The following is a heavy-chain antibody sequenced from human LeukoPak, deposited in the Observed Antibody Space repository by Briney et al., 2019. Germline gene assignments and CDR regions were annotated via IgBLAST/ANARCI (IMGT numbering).Heavy chain of an antibody. V-gene: IGHV1-69*04. Sequence: SVTVSCKASGGTFSSYAISWVRQAPGQGLEWMGRIIPILGIANYAQKFQGRVTITADKSTSTAYMELSSLRSEDTAVYYCARTSVGDCGGDCSLDFDYWGQGTLVTVSS. CDR3: ARTSVGDCGGDCSLDFDY. CDR2: IIPILGIA. J-gene: IGHJ4*02. D-gene: IGHD2-21*01. CDR1: GGTFSSYA.